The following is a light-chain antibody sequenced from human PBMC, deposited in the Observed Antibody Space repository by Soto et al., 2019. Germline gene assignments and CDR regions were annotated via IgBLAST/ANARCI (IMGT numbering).Light chain of an antibody. V-gene: IGLV2-14*03. CDR2: DVS. CDR3: SSYSSGSTLYV. Sequence: QSALTQPASVSGSPGQSITISFTGTSSDVGGYNYVSWYQHHPGKAPKLMIYDVSVRPSGVSNRFSGSKSGNTASLTISGLQAEDEAAYYCSSYSSGSTLYVFGTGTKLTVL. CDR1: SSDVGGYNY. J-gene: IGLJ1*01.